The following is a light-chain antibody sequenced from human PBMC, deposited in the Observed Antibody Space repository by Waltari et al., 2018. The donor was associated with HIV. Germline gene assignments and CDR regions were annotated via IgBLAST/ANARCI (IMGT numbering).Light chain of an antibody. J-gene: IGKJ1*01. Sequence: DIQMTQSPATLSASVGDSVTITCRASHDVYTWLAWYQQKPGQVPKIMIYKASTLASGVPSRFSGSGWGTDFTLTIASLQPDDYATYYCLYYGSPSKTFGPGTKVDI. V-gene: IGKV1-5*03. CDR3: LYYGSPSKT. CDR2: KAS. CDR1: HDVYTW.